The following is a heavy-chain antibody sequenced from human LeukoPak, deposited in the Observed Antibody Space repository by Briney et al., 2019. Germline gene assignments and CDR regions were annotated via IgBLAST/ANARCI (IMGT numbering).Heavy chain of an antibody. J-gene: IGHJ3*02. CDR3: ARERHQVSAFDI. V-gene: IGHV1-2*06. Sequence: ASVKVSCKASGYTFTDYYMHWVRQAPGQGLEWMGRFDPYNGGISYAQKFQGRVTITRDTSVSTDYMELSSLTSDDTAVYYCARERHQVSAFDIWGQGTMVTVSS. D-gene: IGHD1-14*01. CDR1: GYTFTDYY. CDR2: FDPYNGGI.